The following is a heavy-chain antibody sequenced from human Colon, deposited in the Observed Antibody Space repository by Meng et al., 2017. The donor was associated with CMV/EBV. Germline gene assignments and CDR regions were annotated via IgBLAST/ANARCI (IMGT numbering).Heavy chain of an antibody. D-gene: IGHD3-16*01. CDR2: ISDSGNKT. V-gene: IGHV3-23*01. CDR3: AEDFKAYLGELGLLA. CDR1: GFTFSDYT. Sequence: GGSLRLSCEASGFTFSDYTMHWVRQAPGKGLEWVSDISDSGNKTYYADSVEGRFTISGANSKNTRYLQMSSLRAEDTAGYYGAEDFKAYLGELGLLAWGQGNLVTVSS. J-gene: IGHJ5*02.